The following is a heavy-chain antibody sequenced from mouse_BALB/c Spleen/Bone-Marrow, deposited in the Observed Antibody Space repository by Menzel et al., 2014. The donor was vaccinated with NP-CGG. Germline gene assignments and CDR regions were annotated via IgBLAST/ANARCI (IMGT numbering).Heavy chain of an antibody. V-gene: IGHV2-6-7*01. Sequence: VQLVESGPGLVAPSQSLSITCTVSGFSLTGYGVNWVRQPPGKGLEWLGMIWGDGSTDYNSALKSRLSISKDSSKSQVFLKMNSLQTDDTARYYCARGEDYDDYYAMDYWGQGTSVTVSS. CDR3: ARGEDYDDYYAMDY. CDR2: IWGDGST. CDR1: GFSLTGYG. J-gene: IGHJ4*01. D-gene: IGHD2-4*01.